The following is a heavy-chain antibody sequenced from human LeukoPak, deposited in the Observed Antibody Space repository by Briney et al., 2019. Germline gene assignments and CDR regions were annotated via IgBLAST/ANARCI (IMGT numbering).Heavy chain of an antibody. D-gene: IGHD6-13*01. J-gene: IGHJ4*02. CDR2: IYYSGST. Sequence: SETLSLTCTVSGGSISSSSYYWGWIRQPPGKGLEWIGSIYYSGSTYYNPSLKSRVTISVDTSKNQFSLKLSSVTAADTAVYYCASYSSSWYGKVFDYWGQGTLVTVSS. CDR3: ASYSSSWYGKVFDY. CDR1: GGSISSSSYY. V-gene: IGHV4-39*07.